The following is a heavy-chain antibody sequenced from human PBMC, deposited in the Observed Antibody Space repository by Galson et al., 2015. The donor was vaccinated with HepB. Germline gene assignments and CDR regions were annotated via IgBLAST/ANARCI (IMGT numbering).Heavy chain of an antibody. CDR3: ARDLVVGAPSALAELVY. V-gene: IGHV3-30*04. D-gene: IGHD1-26*01. Sequence: SLRLSCAASGFTFSSYAMHWVRQAPGKGLEWVAVISYDGSNKYYADSVKGRFTISRDNSKNTLYLQMNSLGAEDTAVYYCARDLVVGAPSALAELVYWGQGTLVTVSS. J-gene: IGHJ4*02. CDR1: GFTFSSYA. CDR2: ISYDGSNK.